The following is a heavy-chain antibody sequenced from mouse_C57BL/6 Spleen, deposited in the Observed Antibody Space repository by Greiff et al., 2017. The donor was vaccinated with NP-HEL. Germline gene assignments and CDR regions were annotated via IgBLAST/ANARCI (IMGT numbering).Heavy chain of an antibody. J-gene: IGHJ2*01. D-gene: IGHD4-1*01. CDR3: ARETGKDYFDY. CDR2: IDPSDSYT. V-gene: IGHV1-69*01. Sequence: VQLQQPGAELVMPGASVKLSCKASGYTFTSYWMHWVKQRPGQGLEWIGEIDPSDSYTKYNQKFKGKSTLTVDKSSSTAYMQLSSLTSEDSAVYYCARETGKDYFDYWGQGTTLTVSS. CDR1: GYTFTSYW.